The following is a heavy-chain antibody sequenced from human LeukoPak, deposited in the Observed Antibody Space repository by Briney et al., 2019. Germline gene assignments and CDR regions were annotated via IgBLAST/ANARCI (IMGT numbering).Heavy chain of an antibody. CDR2: IYYSGST. CDR3: AILAVGAMRFDY. CDR1: GGSISSSSYY. J-gene: IGHJ4*02. D-gene: IGHD1-26*01. V-gene: IGHV4-39*07. Sequence: PSETLSLTCTVSGGSISSSSYYWGWLRQPPGKGLEWIGSIYYSGSTYYNPSLKSRVTISVDTSKNQFSLKLSSVTAADTAVYYCAILAVGAMRFDYWGQGSLVTVSS.